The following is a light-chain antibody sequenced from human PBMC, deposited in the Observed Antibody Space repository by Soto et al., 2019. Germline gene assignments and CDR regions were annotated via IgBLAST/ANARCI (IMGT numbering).Light chain of an antibody. J-gene: IGKJ2*01. CDR1: QGVSAY. V-gene: IGKV1-39*01. CDR2: SAS. CDR3: QQSYRTPHT. Sequence: DIQMTQSPSSLSASVGDRVTITCRASQGVSAYLLWCQQRQGRAPRLLIYSASSLLSGVPSRFSGSGSGTNFTLTISRLQPEDFATYYCQQSYRTPHTFGQGTKLETK.